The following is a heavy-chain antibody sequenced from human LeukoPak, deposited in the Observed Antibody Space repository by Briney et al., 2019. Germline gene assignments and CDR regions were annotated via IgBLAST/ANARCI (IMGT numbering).Heavy chain of an antibody. CDR2: IYYSGST. CDR1: GDSVNDYY. J-gene: IGHJ3*01. V-gene: IGHV4-59*02. Sequence: SETLSLTCTVSGDSVNDYYWNWIRQPPGKGLEWTGYIYYSGSTDYNPSLKSRVTMSVDTSKTQFSLKLNSVTAANTAVYYCARGGARGSSAFDVWGQGTMVIVSA. CDR3: ARGGARGSSAFDV. D-gene: IGHD3-10*01.